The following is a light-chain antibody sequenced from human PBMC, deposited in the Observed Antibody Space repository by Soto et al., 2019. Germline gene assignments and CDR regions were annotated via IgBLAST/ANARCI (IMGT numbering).Light chain of an antibody. CDR2: EVS. J-gene: IGLJ2*01. V-gene: IGLV2-8*01. CDR3: SSYAGSNNVI. CDR1: SSDVGGYNY. Sequence: HSALTQPPSASGSPGQSVTISCTGASSDVGGYNYVSRYQQHPGKAPKLMIYEVSERPSGVPDRFSGSKSGNTASLTVSGLQAEDEADYYCSSYAGSNNVIFGGGTKLTVL.